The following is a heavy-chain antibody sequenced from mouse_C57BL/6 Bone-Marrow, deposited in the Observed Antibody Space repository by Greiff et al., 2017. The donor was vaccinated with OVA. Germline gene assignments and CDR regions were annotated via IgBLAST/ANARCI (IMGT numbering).Heavy chain of an antibody. V-gene: IGHV1-52*01. CDR1: GYTFTSYW. D-gene: IGHD1-1*01. Sequence: QVQLQQPGAELVRPGSSVKLSCKASGYTFTSYWMHWVKQRPIQGLEWIGNIDPSDSETHYNQKFKDKATLTVDKSSSTAYMQLSSLTSEDSAVYYCASGYYGRRGYWGQGTTLTVSS. CDR3: ASGYYGRRGY. J-gene: IGHJ2*01. CDR2: IDPSDSET.